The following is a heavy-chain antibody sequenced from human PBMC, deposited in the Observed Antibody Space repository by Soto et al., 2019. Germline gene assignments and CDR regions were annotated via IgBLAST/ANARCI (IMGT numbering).Heavy chain of an antibody. CDR1: GGSFSNDI. CDR3: ARDSPIGSTFSGYDAIDY. V-gene: IGHV1-69*08. Sequence: QVQLEQSGAEVKKPGSTVRVSCKASGGSFSNDIITWVRQAPGQGLEWMGRIIPLLSTSTYAQNFQGRLTITADRSTGTAYMDLKNLTSADTAVYYCARDSPIGSTFSGYDAIDYWGQGTRITVSS. J-gene: IGHJ4*02. CDR2: IIPLLSTS. D-gene: IGHD5-12*01.